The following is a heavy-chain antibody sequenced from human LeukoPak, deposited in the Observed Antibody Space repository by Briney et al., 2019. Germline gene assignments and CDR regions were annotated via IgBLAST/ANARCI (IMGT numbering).Heavy chain of an antibody. CDR2: IYHSGNT. Sequence: SETLSLTCAVSGYSISSGYYWGWIRQPPGKGLEWIGTIYHSGNTYYNPSLKSRVTISVVTSKNQFSLKLSSVTAADTAVYYCARVSPGGSYGRVFDYWGQGTLVTVSS. J-gene: IGHJ4*02. V-gene: IGHV4-38-2*01. CDR3: ARVSPGGSYGRVFDY. CDR1: GYSISSGYY. D-gene: IGHD1-26*01.